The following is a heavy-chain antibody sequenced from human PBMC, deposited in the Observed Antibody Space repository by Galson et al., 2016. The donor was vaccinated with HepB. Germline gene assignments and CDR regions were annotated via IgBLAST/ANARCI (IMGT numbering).Heavy chain of an antibody. D-gene: IGHD3-10*01. CDR3: ARDEGSLWFGEFSGLNWFDP. Sequence: SVKVSCKASGYIFTRFGISWVRQAPGQGLEWMGWISTSEGRTNFAQKFQDRVTMTTDTSTSTAYLELRSLRFDDTAVYYCARDEGSLWFGEFSGLNWFDPWGQGTLVTVSS. J-gene: IGHJ5*02. V-gene: IGHV1-18*01. CDR1: GYIFTRFG. CDR2: ISTSEGRT.